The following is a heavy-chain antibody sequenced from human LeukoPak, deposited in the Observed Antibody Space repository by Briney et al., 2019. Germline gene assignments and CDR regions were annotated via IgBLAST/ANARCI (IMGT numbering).Heavy chain of an antibody. CDR1: GLTFSNFK. D-gene: IGHD6-6*01. Sequence: PGGSLRLSCAVSGLTFSNFKMNWVRQAPGKGLEWVSYISDSGRTTFYADSVKGRFTISRDYSKNTLYLQMNSLRAEDTAVYYCAKDSAQVVLGALGFWGQGTLVTVSS. CDR2: ISDSGRTT. J-gene: IGHJ4*02. CDR3: AKDSAQVVLGALGF. V-gene: IGHV3-23*01.